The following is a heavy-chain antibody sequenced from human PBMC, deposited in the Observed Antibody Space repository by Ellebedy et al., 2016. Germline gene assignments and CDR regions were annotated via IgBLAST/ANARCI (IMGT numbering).Heavy chain of an antibody. V-gene: IGHV3-23*01. CDR1: GLPFSTFF. D-gene: IGHD4-17*01. CDR3: YYGHYSGF. CDR2: ISVRGDSA. J-gene: IGHJ4*02. Sequence: GESLKISXAVSGLPFSTFFMSWVRQAPGKGLEWVSTISVRGDSAFSADSVKGRFTISRDNSRYTLYLQMDSLRAADTAVYYCYYGHYSGFWGQGTLVTVSS.